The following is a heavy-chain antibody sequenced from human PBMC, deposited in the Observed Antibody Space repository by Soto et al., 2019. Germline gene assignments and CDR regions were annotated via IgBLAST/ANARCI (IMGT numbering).Heavy chain of an antibody. J-gene: IGHJ4*02. CDR3: GRGRGYGSGCYPGY. CDR1: GGSISSGGYY. V-gene: IGHV4-31*03. D-gene: IGHD3-10*01. Sequence: QVQLQESGPGLVKPSQTLSLTCTVSGGSISSGGYYWSWIRQQPGKGLEWIGYIYYSESTNYNPSRKRRVIMSVGPAKNQFSLKLSSGTAAVASVYFCGRGRGYGSGCYPGYWGQGTLVTVSS. CDR2: IYYSEST.